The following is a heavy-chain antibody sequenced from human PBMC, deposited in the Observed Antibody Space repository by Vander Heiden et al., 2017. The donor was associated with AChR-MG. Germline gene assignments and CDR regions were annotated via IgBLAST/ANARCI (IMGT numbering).Heavy chain of an antibody. Sequence: EVQLVESGGGLIQPGGSLRLSCAASGFTVRSNYMGWVRQAPGKGLEWVSVIYSGGSTYYADSVKGRFTISRDNSKNTLYLQMNSLRAEDTAVYYCARHLWFGDRLDAFDIWGQGTMVTVSS. CDR1: GFTVRSNY. CDR3: ARHLWFGDRLDAFDI. D-gene: IGHD3-10*01. CDR2: IYSGGST. V-gene: IGHV3-53*01. J-gene: IGHJ3*02.